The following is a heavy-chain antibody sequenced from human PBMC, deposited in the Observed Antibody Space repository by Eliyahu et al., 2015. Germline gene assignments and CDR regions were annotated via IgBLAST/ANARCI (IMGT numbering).Heavy chain of an antibody. D-gene: IGHD2-2*01. Sequence: EVQLLESGGGLVQPGGSLRLSCAASGFTFSSYAMSWVRQAPGKGLEWVSAISGSGGSTYYADSVKGRFTISRDNSKNTLYLQMNSLRAEDTAVYYCAKDQGGQPAALDGMDVWGQGTTVTVSS. V-gene: IGHV3-23*01. CDR1: GFTFSSYA. CDR2: ISGSGGST. CDR3: AKDQGGQPAALDGMDV. J-gene: IGHJ6*02.